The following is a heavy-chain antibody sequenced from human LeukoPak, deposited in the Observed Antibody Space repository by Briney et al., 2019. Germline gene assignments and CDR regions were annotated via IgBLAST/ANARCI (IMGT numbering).Heavy chain of an antibody. CDR2: ILYDGSNK. Sequence: GGSLRLSCAASGFTFSSYAMHWVRQAPGKGLEWVAVILYDGSNKYYADSVKGRFTISRDKSKNTLYLQMNSTRVEDTAVYYCASARDYDFWGFDYWGQGTLVTVSS. J-gene: IGHJ4*02. CDR3: ASARDYDFWGFDY. D-gene: IGHD3/OR15-3a*01. V-gene: IGHV3-30-3*01. CDR1: GFTFSSYA.